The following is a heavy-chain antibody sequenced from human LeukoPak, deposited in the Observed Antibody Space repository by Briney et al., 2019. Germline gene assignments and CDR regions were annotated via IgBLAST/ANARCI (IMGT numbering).Heavy chain of an antibody. CDR3: ARDLPHPDY. V-gene: IGHV3-20*04. Sequence: PGGSLRLSCAASRFTFDDYAMHWVRQGPGKGLEWVPGINWNGGSTGYADSVKGRFTISRDNAKNSLSLQMNSLRAEDTAVYYCARDLPHPDYWGQGTLVTVSS. CDR2: INWNGGST. J-gene: IGHJ4*02. CDR1: RFTFDDYA.